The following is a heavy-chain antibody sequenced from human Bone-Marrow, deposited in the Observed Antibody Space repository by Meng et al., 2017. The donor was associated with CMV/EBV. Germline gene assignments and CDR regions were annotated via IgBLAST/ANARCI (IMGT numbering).Heavy chain of an antibody. Sequence: GGSLRLSCAASGFSFEGYAVNWVRQAPGKGLEWVSGICWNSGTIGYTDSVKGRFTICRDHAKNSLYLQMVTLGPEDMALYYCAKDLSYECRWGFDYWGQGTLVTVSS. CDR2: ICWNSGTI. J-gene: IGHJ4*01. CDR1: GFSFEGYA. D-gene: IGHD5-18*01. V-gene: IGHV3-9*03. CDR3: AKDLSYECRWGFDY.